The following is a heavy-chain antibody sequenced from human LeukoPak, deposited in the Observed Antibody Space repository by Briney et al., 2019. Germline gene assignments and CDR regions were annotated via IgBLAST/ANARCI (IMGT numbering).Heavy chain of an antibody. V-gene: IGHV4-31*03. CDR3: ARGTYLVPDFDC. CDR2: IYYSGCT. J-gene: IGHJ4*02. Sequence: RASETLSLTCTVSGGSISSGGYYWSWIRQHPGKGLEWIGYIYYSGCTYYNPSLKSRVTISVDTSKNQFSLKLSSVTAADTAVYYCARGTYLVPDFDCWGQGTLVTVSS. CDR1: GGSISSGGYY. D-gene: IGHD2-2*01.